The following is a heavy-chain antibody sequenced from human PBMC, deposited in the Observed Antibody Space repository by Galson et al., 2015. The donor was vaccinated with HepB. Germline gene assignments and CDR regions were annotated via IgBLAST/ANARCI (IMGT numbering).Heavy chain of an antibody. D-gene: IGHD3-3*01. CDR3: ARSPLRFLDWLPYYDYYYMDV. CDR1: GYTFTDYV. Sequence: SVKVSCKASGYTFTDYVVNWVRQAPGQGLAWMGWMNTNTGKPTYAPGFPGRFVFSLDTSVTTAYLQISSLETDDTAVYYCARSPLRFLDWLPYYDYYYMDVWGEGTTVTVSS. J-gene: IGHJ6*03. CDR2: MNTNTGKP. V-gene: IGHV7-4-1*02.